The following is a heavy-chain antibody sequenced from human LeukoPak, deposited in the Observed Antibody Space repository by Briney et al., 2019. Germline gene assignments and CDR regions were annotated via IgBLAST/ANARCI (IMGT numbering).Heavy chain of an antibody. CDR3: ARRRLHPNNWFDP. CDR2: IYYTGST. D-gene: IGHD4-11*01. V-gene: IGHV4-39*01. CDR1: GGSISSSSYY. Sequence: SETLSLTCTVSGGSISSSSYYWGWIRQPPGKGLEWIGSIYYTGSTYYNPSLKSRVTISVDTSKNQFSLKLSSVTAADTAVYYCARRRLHPNNWFDPWGQGTLVTVSS. J-gene: IGHJ5*02.